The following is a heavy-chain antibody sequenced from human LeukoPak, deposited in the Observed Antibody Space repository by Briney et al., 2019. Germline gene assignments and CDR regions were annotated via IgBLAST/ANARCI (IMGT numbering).Heavy chain of an antibody. CDR2: ISGSGGNT. CDR1: GFTFSNYP. D-gene: IGHD4/OR15-4a*01. J-gene: IGHJ3*02. Sequence: GRSLRLSCAASGFTFSNYPMSWVRQAPGKGLEWVSVISGSGGNTYYADSVKGRFTISRDNSKNTLYLQVNSLRAEDTAVYYCAKTGSTISHQYAFDIWGQGTMVTVSS. V-gene: IGHV3-23*01. CDR3: AKTGSTISHQYAFDI.